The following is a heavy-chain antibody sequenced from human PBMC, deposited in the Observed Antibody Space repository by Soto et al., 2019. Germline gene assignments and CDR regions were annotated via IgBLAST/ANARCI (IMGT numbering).Heavy chain of an antibody. Sequence: GSLKLSCKASGYSFRTYCIGWVSQIPGKGLEWMGIFYPVDSDTRYGPSLQGQVTISADKSISTAFLQWSSLKASDTAIYYCVRGAQGGYSYDYWGHGTLVTVSS. CDR1: GYSFRTYC. D-gene: IGHD3-22*01. CDR2: FYPVDSDT. V-gene: IGHV5-51*01. CDR3: VRGAQGGYSYDY. J-gene: IGHJ4*01.